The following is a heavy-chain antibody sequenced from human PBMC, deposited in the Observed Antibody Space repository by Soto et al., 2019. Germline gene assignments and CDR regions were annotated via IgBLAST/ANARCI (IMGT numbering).Heavy chain of an antibody. D-gene: IGHD3-22*01. J-gene: IGHJ5*02. CDR2: IYYSGST. CDR3: ARDYYDSSGYHNWFDP. CDR1: SGSVSSGSYY. Sequence: SETLSLTCTVSSGSVSSGSYYWSWIRQPPGKGLEWIGYIYYSGSTNYNPSLKSRVTISVDTSKNQFSLKLSSVTAADTAVYYCARDYYDSSGYHNWFDPWGQGTLVTVSS. V-gene: IGHV4-61*01.